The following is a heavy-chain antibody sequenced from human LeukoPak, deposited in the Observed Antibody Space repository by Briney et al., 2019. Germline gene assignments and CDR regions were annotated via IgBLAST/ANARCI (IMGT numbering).Heavy chain of an antibody. CDR3: AKDAQPVYYDNGMAFDI. D-gene: IGHD3-22*01. Sequence: GGSLRLSCAASGFTFSSYAMSWVRQAPGKGLEWVSAISGSGGSTYYADSVKGRFTISRDNSKNTLYLQMNSLRAEDTAVYYCAKDAQPVYYDNGMAFDIWGQGTMVTVSS. CDR1: GFTFSSYA. V-gene: IGHV3-23*01. CDR2: ISGSGGST. J-gene: IGHJ3*02.